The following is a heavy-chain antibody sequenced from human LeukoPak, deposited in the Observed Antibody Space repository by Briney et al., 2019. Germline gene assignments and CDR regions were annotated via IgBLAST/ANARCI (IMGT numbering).Heavy chain of an antibody. D-gene: IGHD2-2*01. V-gene: IGHV3-15*01. CDR2: IKRKNDGCTT. Sequence: GGSLRLSCAASGFTFNNAWMRWVRQAPGKGLEWVGRIKRKNDGCTTDYAAPVKGRFTISRDDSKNTVYLEMNSLKTEDTAVYYCTTDTHCSTIGCRGPNYYYGLDVWGQGTTVTVSS. CDR1: GFTFNNAW. J-gene: IGHJ6*02. CDR3: TTDTHCSTIGCRGPNYYYGLDV.